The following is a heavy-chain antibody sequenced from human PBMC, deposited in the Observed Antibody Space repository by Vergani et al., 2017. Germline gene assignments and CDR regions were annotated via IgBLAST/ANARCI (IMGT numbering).Heavy chain of an antibody. CDR2: ISRNINSI. J-gene: IGHJ5*02. D-gene: IGHD6-6*01. CDR1: GSNSVGYA. Sequence: EVQLEESGGGLVLPGRSLRLSCVASGSNSVGYAMHWVRQASGKGLEWVSGISRNINSIGYADSVKCRFTISRDNAKNSLYLQMNSLRAEDTALYYCAKDLGTSSGGGWFDPWGQGTLVTVSS. CDR3: AKDLGTSSGGGWFDP. V-gene: IGHV3-9*02.